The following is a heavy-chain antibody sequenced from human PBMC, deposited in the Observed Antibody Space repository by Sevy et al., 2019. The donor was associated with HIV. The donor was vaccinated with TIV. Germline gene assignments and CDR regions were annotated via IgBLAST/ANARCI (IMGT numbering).Heavy chain of an antibody. V-gene: IGHV3-53*01. Sequence: GGSLRLSCAVSGLTVSSNYMGWVRQAPGKGLEWVSLIYSGGARYYADSVNGRFTISGDDFKNTLYLQMDSLRALDTAVYYCARGGLDSNWLRSFVYWGRGTLVTVSS. CDR2: IYSGGAR. CDR1: GLTVSSNY. D-gene: IGHD6-13*01. J-gene: IGHJ4*02. CDR3: ARGGLDSNWLRSFVY.